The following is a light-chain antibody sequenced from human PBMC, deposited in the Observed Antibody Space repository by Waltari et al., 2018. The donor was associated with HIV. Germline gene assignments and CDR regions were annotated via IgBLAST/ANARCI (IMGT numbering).Light chain of an antibody. CDR2: EVI. J-gene: IGLJ3*02. CDR1: SSDVGGYDS. Sequence: QSALTQPRSVSGSPGQSVTISCTGTSSDVGGYDSVSWYLQHPGKVPKLIIYEVIKRPSGVPDRFSASNSGNTASLTISGLQTEDEADYFCCSYAGTYTYVLFGGGTKLTVL. V-gene: IGLV2-11*01. CDR3: CSYAGTYTYVL.